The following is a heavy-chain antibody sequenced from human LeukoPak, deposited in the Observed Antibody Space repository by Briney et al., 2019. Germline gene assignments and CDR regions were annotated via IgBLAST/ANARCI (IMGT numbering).Heavy chain of an antibody. Sequence: EASVKDSCKASGYTFTSYYLHWVRQAPGQGLEWMGIINPSGASGGSTNYAQKFQGRITMTRDTSTSTVYMELSSLRSEDTAVYYCARIYDSSGYYGYWGQGTLVTVSS. V-gene: IGHV1-46*01. CDR3: ARIYDSSGYYGY. D-gene: IGHD3-22*01. CDR2: INPSGASGGST. J-gene: IGHJ4*02. CDR1: GYTFTSYY.